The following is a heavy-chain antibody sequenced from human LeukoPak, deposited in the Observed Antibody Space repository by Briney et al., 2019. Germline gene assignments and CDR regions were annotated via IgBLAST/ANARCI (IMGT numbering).Heavy chain of an antibody. D-gene: IGHD3-9*01. J-gene: IGHJ4*02. CDR2: FDPENGET. CDR3: ATDRFVLRYFRWLFY. Sequence: ASVKVSCKVSGYIFTELFIHWMRQTPGKGLEWMGGFDPENGETNYAQKFQGRVTMTEDTPTDTAYMELSSLRSEDTAVYYCATDRFVLRYFRWLFYWGQGTLVTVSS. V-gene: IGHV1-24*01. CDR1: GYIFTELF.